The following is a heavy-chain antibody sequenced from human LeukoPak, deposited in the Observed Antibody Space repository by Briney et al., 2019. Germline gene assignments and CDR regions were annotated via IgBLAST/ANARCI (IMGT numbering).Heavy chain of an antibody. CDR1: GFTFSNFW. CDR3: ARVGSYNLWYFDY. D-gene: IGHD3-10*01. Sequence: GGSLRLSCAASGFTFSNFWMSWVRQAPGKGLEWVSAISGSGGSTYYADSVKGRFTISRDNSKKTLYLQMNSLKVEDTAVYYCARVGSYNLWYFDYWGQGTLVTVSS. V-gene: IGHV3-23*01. J-gene: IGHJ4*02. CDR2: ISGSGGST.